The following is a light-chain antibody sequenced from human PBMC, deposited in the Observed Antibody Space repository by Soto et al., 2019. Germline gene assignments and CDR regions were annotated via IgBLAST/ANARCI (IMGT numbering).Light chain of an antibody. J-gene: IGLJ1*01. CDR3: CSYAGSSTYV. V-gene: IGLV2-23*01. Sequence: QSALTQPASVSGSPGQSITISCTGTSSDVGNFNLVSWYQQHPGKAPKLMIYEANKRPSGVSSRFSGSKSGNTASLTISWLRYEDEADYHCCSYAGSSTYVFGTGTKLTVL. CDR1: SSDVGNFNL. CDR2: EAN.